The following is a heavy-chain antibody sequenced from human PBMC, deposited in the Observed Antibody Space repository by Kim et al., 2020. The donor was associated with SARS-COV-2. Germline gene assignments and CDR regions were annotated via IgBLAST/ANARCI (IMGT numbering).Heavy chain of an antibody. Sequence: YVKGRFTIPRDNSQTTLYLQMSSLRAVDTAVYYCATYDYYGSGSAFPFDYWGQGTLVTVSS. D-gene: IGHD3-10*01. CDR3: ATYDYYGSGSAFPFDY. J-gene: IGHJ4*02. V-gene: IGHV3-30*15.